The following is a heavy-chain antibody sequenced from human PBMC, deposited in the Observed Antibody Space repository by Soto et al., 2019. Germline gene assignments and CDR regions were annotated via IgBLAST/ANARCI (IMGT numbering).Heavy chain of an antibody. CDR1: GYSFTGYY. Sequence: AASVKVSCKASGYSFTGYYMHWVRQAPGQGLEWMGWINPNSGGTNYAQKFQGWVTMTRDTSISTAYMELSRLRSDDTAVYYGARGSRRCHNASDICGQGTRVTVAS. V-gene: IGHV1-2*04. CDR2: INPNSGGT. J-gene: IGHJ3*02. D-gene: IGHD6-13*01. CDR3: ARGSRRCHNASDI.